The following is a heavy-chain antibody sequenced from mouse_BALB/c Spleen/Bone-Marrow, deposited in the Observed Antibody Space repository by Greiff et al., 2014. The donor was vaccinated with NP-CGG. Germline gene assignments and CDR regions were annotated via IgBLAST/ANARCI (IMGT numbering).Heavy chain of an antibody. D-gene: IGHD5-1*01. CDR1: GYTFTSYY. CDR2: INPSNGGT. V-gene: IGHV1S81*02. J-gene: IGHJ4*01. Sequence: VKLMESGAELVKPGASAKLSCRASGYTFTSYYMYWVKQRPGQGLEWIGEINPSNGGTNFNEKFKSRATLTVDKSPSTAYMQLSSLTAEDSAVYYCTRLPHWGQGTSVTVSS. CDR3: TRLPH.